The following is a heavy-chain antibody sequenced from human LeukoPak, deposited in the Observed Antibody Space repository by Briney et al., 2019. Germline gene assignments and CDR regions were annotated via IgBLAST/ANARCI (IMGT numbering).Heavy chain of an antibody. Sequence: ASVKVSCKASGYTFTGYYMHWVSQAPGQRLEWMGWINAGHGNTKYSQEFQGRVTITRDTSASTAYMELSSLRSEDTAVYYCARVVRYSSGPLTDLFPYSFDYWGQGTLFTVSS. V-gene: IGHV1-3*03. CDR1: GYTFTGYY. D-gene: IGHD6-19*01. CDR3: ARVVRYSSGPLTDLFPYSFDY. CDR2: INAGHGNT. J-gene: IGHJ4*02.